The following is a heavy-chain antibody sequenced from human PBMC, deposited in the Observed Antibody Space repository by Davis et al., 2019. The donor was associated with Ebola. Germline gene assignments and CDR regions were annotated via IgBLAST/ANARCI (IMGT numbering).Heavy chain of an antibody. CDR1: GGSISSYY. CDR3: ARNQEGHSNLDS. J-gene: IGHJ4*02. V-gene: IGHV4-59*01. Sequence: GSLRLSCTVSGGSISSYYWSWIRQPPGKGLEWLGFIYYTGSTTHNPSLKSRHSISVDTSRNQFSLELFSVTAADTAVYYCARNQEGHSNLDSWSQGTLVTVSS. CDR2: IYYTGST. D-gene: IGHD5-12*01.